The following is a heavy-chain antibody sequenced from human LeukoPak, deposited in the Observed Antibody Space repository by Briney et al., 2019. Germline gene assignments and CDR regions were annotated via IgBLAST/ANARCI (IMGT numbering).Heavy chain of an antibody. J-gene: IGHJ6*03. CDR3: ARLKYYDSTGYSPGYYMDV. D-gene: IGHD3-22*01. CDR2: IYITGST. Sequence: PSETLSLTCSVAGGSIINYYWSWIRQSAGTGLEWVGRIYITGSTTYNPSLQSRLSMSVDTSKNLFSLRLRSVSAADTAVYYCARLKYYDSTGYSPGYYMDVWGKGITVTVSS. V-gene: IGHV4-4*07. CDR1: GGSIINYY.